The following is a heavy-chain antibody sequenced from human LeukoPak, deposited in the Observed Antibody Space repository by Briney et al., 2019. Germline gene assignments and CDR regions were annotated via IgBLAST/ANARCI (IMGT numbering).Heavy chain of an antibody. V-gene: IGHV3-53*01. Sequence: GGSLRLSCAASGFTVSYNYMSRVRQAPGEGLQWVSVIHSAGSAYYADSVKGRFTISRDNSKNTLYLQMNSLRADDTAVCYCARHSYTLADYWGQGTLVTVSS. J-gene: IGHJ4*02. CDR2: IHSAGSA. D-gene: IGHD3-16*01. CDR1: GFTVSYNY. CDR3: ARHSYTLADY.